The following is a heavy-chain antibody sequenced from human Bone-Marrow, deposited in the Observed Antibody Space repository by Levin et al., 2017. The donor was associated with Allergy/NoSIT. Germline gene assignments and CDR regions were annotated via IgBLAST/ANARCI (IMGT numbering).Heavy chain of an antibody. V-gene: IGHV3-48*01. CDR2: ISARRTTM. Sequence: PGGSLRLSCVASGFSFSTYGMIWVRQAPGKGLEWVSYISARRTTMYYEDSVKGRFTISRDDAKNTLYLQMSSLRAEDTAVYYCARDEESLGDAFDIWGQGTRVTVSS. D-gene: IGHD3-16*02. CDR1: GFSFSTYG. J-gene: IGHJ3*02. CDR3: ARDEESLGDAFDI.